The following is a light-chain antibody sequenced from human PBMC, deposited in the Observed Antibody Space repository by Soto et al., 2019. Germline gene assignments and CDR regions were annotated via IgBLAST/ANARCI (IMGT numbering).Light chain of an antibody. Sequence: ILLTQSPGTLSLSPGERATLSSRSSRSVSSSYLAWYQQKPGQATRLVIYGASSTATGIPDRFSGSGSGTDFTLTISRLEPEDFAVYYCQQYGSSLGVTFGGGTKVDI. CDR1: RSVSSSY. V-gene: IGKV3-20*01. CDR2: GAS. J-gene: IGKJ4*01. CDR3: QQYGSSLGVT.